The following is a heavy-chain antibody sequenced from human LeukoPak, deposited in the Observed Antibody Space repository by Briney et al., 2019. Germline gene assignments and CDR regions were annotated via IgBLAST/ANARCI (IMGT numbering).Heavy chain of an antibody. D-gene: IGHD3-3*01. CDR1: GYTFTSYG. Sequence: ASVKVSCKASGYTFTSYGISWVRQAPGQGLEWMGWISAYNGNTNCAQKLQGRVTMTTDTSTSTAYMELRSLRSDDTAVYYCARLGIYDFWSGYYTLDYWGQGTLVTVSS. CDR3: ARLGIYDFWSGYYTLDY. CDR2: ISAYNGNT. J-gene: IGHJ4*02. V-gene: IGHV1-18*01.